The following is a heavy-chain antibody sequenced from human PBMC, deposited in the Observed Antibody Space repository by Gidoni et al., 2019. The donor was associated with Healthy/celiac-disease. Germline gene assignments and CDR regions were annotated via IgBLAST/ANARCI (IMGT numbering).Heavy chain of an antibody. CDR2: IFSNDEK. D-gene: IGHD6-19*01. CDR3: ARTNRIAVAGTESWFDP. J-gene: IGHJ5*02. CDR1: GFSLSNARMG. V-gene: IGHV2-26*01. Sequence: QVTLTESGPVLVKPTETLTLTCTVSGFSLSNARMGVSWIRQPPGKALEWLAHIFSNDEKSYSTSLKSRLTISKDTSKSQVVLTMTNMDPVDTATYYCARTNRIAVAGTESWFDPWGQGTLVTVSS.